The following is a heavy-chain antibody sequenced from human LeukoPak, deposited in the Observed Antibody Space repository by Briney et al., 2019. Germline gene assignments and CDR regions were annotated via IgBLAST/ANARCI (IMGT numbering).Heavy chain of an antibody. V-gene: IGHV1-69*06. CDR3: ARGYYQTILTYYYYGMDV. CDR1: VCTFSSYA. J-gene: IGHJ6*04. CDR2: SIPIFGTA. Sequence: SVKVSCKASVCTFSSYASSWVRQAPGQGLEWMGGSIPIFGTANYPQKFQGRVTITADKSTSTAYMELSSLRSEDTAVYYCARGYYQTILTYYYYGMDVWGKGTTVTVSS. D-gene: IGHD3-3*01.